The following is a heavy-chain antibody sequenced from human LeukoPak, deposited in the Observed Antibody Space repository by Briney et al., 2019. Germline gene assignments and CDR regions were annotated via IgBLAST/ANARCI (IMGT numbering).Heavy chain of an antibody. J-gene: IGHJ5*02. CDR3: AREDTAMVRDNWFDP. Sequence: SETLSLTCTASGGSISSYYWSWLRQPAGKGLEWIGRIYTSGSTNYNPSLKSRVTMSVDTSQNPFSLKLSSVTAADTAVYYCAREDTAMVRDNWFDPWGQGTLVTVSS. V-gene: IGHV4-4*07. CDR2: IYTSGST. CDR1: GGSISSYY. D-gene: IGHD5-18*01.